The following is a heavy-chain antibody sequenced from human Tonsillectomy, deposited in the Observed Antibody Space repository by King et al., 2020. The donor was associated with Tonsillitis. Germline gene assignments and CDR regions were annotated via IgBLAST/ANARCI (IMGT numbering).Heavy chain of an antibody. CDR1: GGSVSTYY. D-gene: IGHD3-3*01. CDR2: FSYSGST. V-gene: IGHV4-59*02. J-gene: IGHJ4*02. CDR3: AWAHYDFWSGFEF. Sequence: VQLQESGPGLGKPAETLSLTCTVSGGSVSTYYWNWIRQSPGKGLEWLGYFSYSGSTNFNPSLNTRVMISVDTSKNQFSLKLRSVTAADTAVYYCAWAHYDFWSGFEFWGQGILVTVSS.